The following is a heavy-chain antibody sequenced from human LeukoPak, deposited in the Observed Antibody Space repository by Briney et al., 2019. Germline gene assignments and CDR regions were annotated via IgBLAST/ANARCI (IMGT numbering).Heavy chain of an antibody. Sequence: GGSLRLSCAASGFTFEHYGMHWVRQVPGKGLECVSYITWNSAYKGYADSVRGRFAISRDNAKKSLHLQMNSLTGDDTAFYYCAKASDYGGNEFDFWGQGTLVTVSS. CDR3: AKASDYGGNEFDF. J-gene: IGHJ5*01. CDR1: GFTFEHYG. V-gene: IGHV3-9*01. D-gene: IGHD4-23*01. CDR2: ITWNSAYK.